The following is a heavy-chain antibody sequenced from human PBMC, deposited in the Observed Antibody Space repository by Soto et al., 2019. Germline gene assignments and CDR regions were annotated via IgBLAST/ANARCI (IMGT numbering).Heavy chain of an antibody. V-gene: IGHV3-33*01. J-gene: IGHJ6*02. CDR2: IWYDGSNK. CDR3: ARDGYFALTPPSPHYYGMDV. CDR1: GFTFSSYG. Sequence: QVQLVESGGGVVQPGRSLRLSCAASGFTFSSYGMHWVRQAPGKGLEWVAVIWYDGSNKYYADSVKGRFTISRDNSKNTLYLQMNSLRAEDTAVYYCARDGYFALTPPSPHYYGMDVWGQGTTVTVSS. D-gene: IGHD3-9*01.